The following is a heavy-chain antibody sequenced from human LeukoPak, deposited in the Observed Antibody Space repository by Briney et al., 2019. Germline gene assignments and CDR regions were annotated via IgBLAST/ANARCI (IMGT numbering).Heavy chain of an antibody. CDR3: ASNKAGGSGSYSAYLY. J-gene: IGHJ4*02. CDR1: GYTFTRYY. CDR2: INPNSGGT. Sequence: ASVKVSCKASGYTFTRYYMHWVRQAPGQGLEWMRWINPNSGGTNYAQKFQGRVTMTRDTSISTAYMELSRLRSDDTAVYYCASNKAGGSGSYSAYLYWGQGTLVTVSS. D-gene: IGHD3-10*01. V-gene: IGHV1-2*02.